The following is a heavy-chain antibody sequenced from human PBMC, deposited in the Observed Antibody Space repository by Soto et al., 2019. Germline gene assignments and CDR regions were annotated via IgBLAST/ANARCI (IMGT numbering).Heavy chain of an antibody. J-gene: IGHJ6*02. V-gene: IGHV3-21*04. CDR2: ISSTTNYI. CDR3: ARGEAGYNYGLRPYYGMDV. CDR1: GFTFTRYS. Sequence: GGSLRLSCAASGFTFTRYSMNWVRQAPGKGLEWVSSISSTTNYIYYGDSMKGRFTISRDTAKNSLYLEMNSLSAEDTAVYYCARGEAGYNYGLRPYYGMDVWGQGTTVTVSS. D-gene: IGHD5-18*01.